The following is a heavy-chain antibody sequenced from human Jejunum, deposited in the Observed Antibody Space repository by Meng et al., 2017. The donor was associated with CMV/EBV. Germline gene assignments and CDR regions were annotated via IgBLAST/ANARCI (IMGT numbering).Heavy chain of an antibody. J-gene: IGHJ1*01. CDR2: VSPSGST. CDR1: GGSINTYF. Sequence: VHLKDSGPGLVKPSETLSLTCTVSGGSINTYFWSWMRQPAGKGLEWIGRVSPSGSTEYNPSLESRVTLSVDTSENQLSLKVNSVTAADTAVYFCAREWIWSGPMEGWGQGTLVTVSS. V-gene: IGHV4-4*07. D-gene: IGHD3-3*01. CDR3: AREWIWSGPMEG.